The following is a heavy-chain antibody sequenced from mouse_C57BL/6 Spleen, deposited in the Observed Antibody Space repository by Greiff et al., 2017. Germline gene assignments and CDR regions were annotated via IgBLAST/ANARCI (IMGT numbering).Heavy chain of an antibody. V-gene: IGHV1-52*01. D-gene: IGHD2-4*01. CDR2: IDPSDSEP. Sequence: QVQLQQPGAELVRPGSSVKLSCKASGYTFTSYWMHWVKQRPIQGLEWIGNIDPSDSEPHYNQKFKDKATLTVDKSSSTAYMQLSSLTSEDSAVYYCARGGDYDKGDAMDYWGQGTSVTVSS. CDR3: ARGGDYDKGDAMDY. J-gene: IGHJ4*01. CDR1: GYTFTSYW.